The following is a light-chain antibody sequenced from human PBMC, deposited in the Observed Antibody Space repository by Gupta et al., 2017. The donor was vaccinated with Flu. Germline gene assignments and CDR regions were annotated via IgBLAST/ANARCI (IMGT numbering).Light chain of an antibody. Sequence: QSXLXQPPSVXXAPGQRVTISCTGGSSNIGAGFDVHWYQQLPGTAPKLLIYGNDNRPSGVPDRFSGSKSGTSASLAITGLQAEDEADYYCQSFDSSLSGYVFGTGTKVTVL. CDR2: GND. CDR3: QSFDSSLSGYV. J-gene: IGLJ1*01. CDR1: SSNIGAGFD. V-gene: IGLV1-40*01.